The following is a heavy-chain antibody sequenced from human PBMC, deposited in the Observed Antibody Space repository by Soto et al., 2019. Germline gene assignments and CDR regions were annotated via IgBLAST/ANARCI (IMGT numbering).Heavy chain of an antibody. Sequence: PSETLSLTCAVSGGSISSGGYSWSWIRQPPGKGLEWIGYIYHSGSTYYNPSLKSRVTISVDRSKNQFSLKLSSVTAADTAVYYCARGPITGTTGWFDPWGQGTLVTVSS. CDR3: ARGPITGTTGWFDP. V-gene: IGHV4-30-2*01. CDR2: IYHSGST. J-gene: IGHJ5*02. D-gene: IGHD1-7*01. CDR1: GGSISSGGYS.